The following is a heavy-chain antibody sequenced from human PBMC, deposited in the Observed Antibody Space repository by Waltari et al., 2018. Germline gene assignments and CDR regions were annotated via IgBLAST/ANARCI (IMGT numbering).Heavy chain of an antibody. CDR2: IRSGISYI. J-gene: IGHJ4*02. Sequence: EVQLVGSGGGLVKPGGSLRLSCAASGFTFSSYTMNWVRQAPGKGLEWVSAIRSGISYIYYADSVKGRFTISRDNAKNSLYLQMNSLRAEDTAVYYCAREWGVMVGTAGYYFDYWGQGTLVTVSS. CDR1: GFTFSSYT. D-gene: IGHD2-15*01. CDR3: AREWGVMVGTAGYYFDY. V-gene: IGHV3-21*01.